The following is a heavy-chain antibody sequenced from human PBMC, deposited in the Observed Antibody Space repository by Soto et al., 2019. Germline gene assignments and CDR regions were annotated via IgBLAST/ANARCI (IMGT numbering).Heavy chain of an antibody. CDR2: IYYSRNI. CDR3: TRTPSH. D-gene: IGHD2-15*01. V-gene: IGHV4-30-2*01. CDR1: GGSISSGAYS. J-gene: IGHJ4*02. Sequence: QLQLQESGAGLVKPSHTLSLTCAVSGGSISSGAYSWSWNRQPPGKGLEWIGYIYYSRNIYYNPALKSRFTISLDRSKNQFSLKLRSVTAADRVVSYCTRTPSHWGQGALVTVSS.